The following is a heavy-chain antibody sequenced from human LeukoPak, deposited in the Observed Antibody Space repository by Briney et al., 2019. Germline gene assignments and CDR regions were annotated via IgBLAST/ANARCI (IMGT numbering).Heavy chain of an antibody. CDR1: GFTFSSYG. CDR2: IWYDGSNK. V-gene: IGHV3-33*01. CDR3: AREDGSGWTYFDY. D-gene: IGHD6-19*01. J-gene: IGHJ4*02. Sequence: PGRSLRLSCAASGFTFSSYGMHWVRQAPGKGLEWVAVIWYDGSNKYYADSVKGRFTISRDNSKNTLYLQMNSLRAEDTAVYYCAREDGSGWTYFDYWGQGTLVTVSS.